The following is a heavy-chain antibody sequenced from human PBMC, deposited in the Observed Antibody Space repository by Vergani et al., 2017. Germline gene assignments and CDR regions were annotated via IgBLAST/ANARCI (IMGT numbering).Heavy chain of an antibody. D-gene: IGHD3-10*01. Sequence: EVQLVESGGGLVKPGGSLRLSCAASGFTFSSYSMNWVRQAPGKGLEWVSSISSSSSTIYYADSVKGRFTISRDNAKNSLYLQMNSLRAEDTAVYYCARALEGFGDFFGMDVWGQGTTVTVSS. CDR3: ARALEGFGDFFGMDV. V-gene: IGHV3-21*01. CDR1: GFTFSSYS. CDR2: ISSSSSTI. J-gene: IGHJ6*02.